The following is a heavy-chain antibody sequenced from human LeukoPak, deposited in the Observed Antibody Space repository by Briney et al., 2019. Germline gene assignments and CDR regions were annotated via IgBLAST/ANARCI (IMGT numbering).Heavy chain of an antibody. V-gene: IGHV3-30-3*01. CDR1: GYTFSSYA. CDR2: ISYDGSNK. Sequence: RRSLRLSCAAPGYTFSSYAKYRGRQTPHKGRERGAVISYDGSNKYYTHSVKGRFTISRDNSKNTLYLQMNSLRAEDRAVYYCARPLGPYSTGWYTPGSYWGQGTLVTVSS. D-gene: IGHD6-19*01. CDR3: ARPLGPYSTGWYTPGSY. J-gene: IGHJ4*02.